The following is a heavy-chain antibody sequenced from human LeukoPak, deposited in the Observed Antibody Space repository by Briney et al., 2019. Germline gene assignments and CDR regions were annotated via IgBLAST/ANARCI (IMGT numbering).Heavy chain of an antibody. CDR1: GYSFTGYY. J-gene: IGHJ4*02. V-gene: IGHV1-2*02. D-gene: IGHD1-14*01. CDR2: INPNSGGT. CDR3: ERDLTGVESFDY. Sequence: ASVEVSFKASGYSFTGYYMYWVRQAPGQGLEWMGWINPNSGGTNNAQTFQGRVTMTRDTSISTAYMELSRLRSDDTAVYYCERDLTGVESFDYWGQGTLVTVSS.